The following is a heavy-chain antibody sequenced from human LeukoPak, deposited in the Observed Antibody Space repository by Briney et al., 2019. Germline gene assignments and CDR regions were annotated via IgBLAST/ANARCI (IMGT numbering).Heavy chain of an antibody. V-gene: IGHV4-4*07. CDR1: GGSISSYY. Sequence: SETLSLTCTVSGGSISSYYWSWIRQPAGKGLEWIGRIYTSGCTNYNPSLKSRVTMSVDTSKNQFSQKLSSVTAADTAVYYCARGPRSGGRYYFDYWGQGTLVTVSS. D-gene: IGHD2-15*01. CDR3: ARGPRSGGRYYFDY. CDR2: IYTSGCT. J-gene: IGHJ4*02.